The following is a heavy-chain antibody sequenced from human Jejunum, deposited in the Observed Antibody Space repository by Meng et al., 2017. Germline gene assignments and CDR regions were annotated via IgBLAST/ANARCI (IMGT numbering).Heavy chain of an antibody. V-gene: IGHV4-34*01. J-gene: IGHJ5*02. CDR2: IDHRGST. CDR3: ARGSYGDSTDP. D-gene: IGHD4-17*01. CDR1: GPSLNKYD. Sequence: QVQLHQWGPGLLKPSETLSLTCTVYGPSLNKYDLSWSWIRQSPGKGLEWIGLIDHRGSTNYNPSLKSRVTISLDTSKNQFSLNLNSVTAADTAVYYCARGSYGDSTDPWGQGILVTVSS.